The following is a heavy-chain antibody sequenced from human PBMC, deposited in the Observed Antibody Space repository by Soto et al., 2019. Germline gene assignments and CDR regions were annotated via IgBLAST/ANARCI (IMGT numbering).Heavy chain of an antibody. J-gene: IGHJ4*02. D-gene: IGHD1-1*01. CDR1: GYTFTGYY. CDR3: ARDPSGGWKDGEVKGNY. V-gene: IGHV1-2*02. CDR2: INPNSGST. Sequence: ASVKVSCKASGYTFTGYYIHWVRQAPGQGLEWMGWINPNSGSTNYAQKFQGKVTMTRDTSISAASMELSRLRSDDTAVYYCARDPSGGWKDGEVKGNYWGQGTLVTVSS.